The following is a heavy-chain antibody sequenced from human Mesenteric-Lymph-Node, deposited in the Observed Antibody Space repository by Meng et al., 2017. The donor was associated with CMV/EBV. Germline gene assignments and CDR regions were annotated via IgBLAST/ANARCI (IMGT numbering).Heavy chain of an antibody. D-gene: IGHD3-22*01. CDR1: GFTLSSYW. CDR2: IKGDAIET. J-gene: IGHJ6*02. V-gene: IGHV3-74*01. Sequence: GGSLRLSCAASGFTLSSYWMHWVRQVPGKGLVWVSRIKGDAIETSYADSVKGRFTISRDNAQNTVYLHMHSLRAEDTAVYYCARLGYWATGLDVWGQGTTVTVSS. CDR3: ARLGYWATGLDV.